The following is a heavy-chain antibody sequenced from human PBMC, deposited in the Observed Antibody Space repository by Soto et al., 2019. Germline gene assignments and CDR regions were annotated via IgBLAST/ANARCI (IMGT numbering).Heavy chain of an antibody. D-gene: IGHD3-10*01. V-gene: IGHV4-31*03. J-gene: IGHJ4*02. CDR2: IYYSGST. CDR3: ARLTSGPVYFDY. CDR1: GGSISSGGYY. Sequence: QVQLQESGPGLVKPSQTLSLTCTVSGGSISSGGYYWSWIRQHPGKGLEWIGYIYYSGSTYYNPSLKSRVTISVDTSKNQSPLKQSSVTAADTAVYYCARLTSGPVYFDYWGQGTLVTVSS.